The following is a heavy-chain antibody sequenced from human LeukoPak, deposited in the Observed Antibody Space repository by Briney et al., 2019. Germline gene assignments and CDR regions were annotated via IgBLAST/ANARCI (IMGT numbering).Heavy chain of an antibody. J-gene: IGHJ6*03. CDR2: IYYSGST. CDR3: ASYAYDSSGYYPYYYYYYYMDV. V-gene: IGHV4-39*07. Sequence: SETLSLTCTVSGGSISSSSYYWGWIRQPPGKGLEWIGSIYYSGSTYNNPSLKSRVTISVDTSKNQFSLKLSSVTAADTAVYYCASYAYDSSGYYPYYYYYYYMDVWGKGTTVTVSS. CDR1: GGSISSSSYY. D-gene: IGHD3-22*01.